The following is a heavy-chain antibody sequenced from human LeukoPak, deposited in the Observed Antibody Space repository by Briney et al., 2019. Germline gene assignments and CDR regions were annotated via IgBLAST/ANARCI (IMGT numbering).Heavy chain of an antibody. CDR1: GGTFSSYA. Sequence: SVKVSCKASGGTFSSYAISWVRQAPGQGLEWMGGVIPIFGTANYAQKFQGRVTITADESTSTAYMELSSLRSEDTAVYYCARGPSGSYSPFDYWGQGTLVTVSS. D-gene: IGHD1-26*01. CDR2: VIPIFGTA. V-gene: IGHV1-69*13. CDR3: ARGPSGSYSPFDY. J-gene: IGHJ4*02.